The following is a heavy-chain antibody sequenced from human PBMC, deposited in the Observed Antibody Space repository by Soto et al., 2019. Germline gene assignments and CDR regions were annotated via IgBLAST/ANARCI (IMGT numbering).Heavy chain of an antibody. CDR1: GGSISSYY. Sequence: SETLSLTCTVPGGSISSYYWSWIRQPPGKGLEWIGYIYYSGSTNYNPSLKSRVTISVDTSKNQFSLKLSSVTAADTAVYYCARAGQQLKIDPWGQGTLVTVSS. D-gene: IGHD6-13*01. V-gene: IGHV4-59*01. CDR3: ARAGQQLKIDP. J-gene: IGHJ5*02. CDR2: IYYSGST.